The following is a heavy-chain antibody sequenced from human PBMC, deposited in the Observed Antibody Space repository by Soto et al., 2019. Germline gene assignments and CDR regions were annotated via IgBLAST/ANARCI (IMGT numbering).Heavy chain of an antibody. CDR3: ASTEYQRLGNDY. Sequence: PGGSLRLSCAASGFTFSDYYMSWIRQAPGKGLEWVSYISSSGSDINYADSVKGRFTISRDNAKNSLYLQMNSLRADDTAVYYCASTEYQRLGNDYWGQGTLVNVSS. D-gene: IGHD2-2*01. V-gene: IGHV3-11*01. J-gene: IGHJ4*02. CDR1: GFTFSDYY. CDR2: ISSSGSDI.